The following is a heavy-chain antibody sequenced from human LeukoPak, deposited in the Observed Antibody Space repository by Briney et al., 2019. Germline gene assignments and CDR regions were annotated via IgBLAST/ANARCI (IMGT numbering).Heavy chain of an antibody. Sequence: ASVKVSCKASGYTFTSYYMHWVRQAPGQGLEWMGIINPSGGSTSYAQKFQGRVTMTRDTSKNQFSLRLSSVTAADTAVYYCARPAGLPSFAMDVWGQGTTVTVSS. CDR3: ARPAGLPSFAMDV. CDR1: GYTFTSYY. J-gene: IGHJ6*02. V-gene: IGHV1-46*01. D-gene: IGHD2-15*01. CDR2: INPSGGST.